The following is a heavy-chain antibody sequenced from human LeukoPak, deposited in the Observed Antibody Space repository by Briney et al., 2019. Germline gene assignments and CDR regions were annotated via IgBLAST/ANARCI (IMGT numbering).Heavy chain of an antibody. CDR1: GGSISSFY. CDR2: IYYSGST. V-gene: IGHV4-59*01. D-gene: IGHD2-2*01. CDR3: ARSSYQLLGWLYLDY. J-gene: IGHJ4*02. Sequence: SETLSLTCTVSGGSISSFYWSWIRQPPGKELEWLGYIYYSGSTNYSPSLKSRVTISVDTSKNQFSLKLSSVTAADTAVYYCARSSYQLLGWLYLDYWGQGTLVTVSS.